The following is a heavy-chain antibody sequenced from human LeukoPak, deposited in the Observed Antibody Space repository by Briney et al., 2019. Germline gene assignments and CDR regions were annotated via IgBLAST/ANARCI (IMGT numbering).Heavy chain of an antibody. J-gene: IGHJ4*02. CDR1: GFTFSNYW. D-gene: IGHD2-2*01. Sequence: PGGSLRLSCSASGFTFSNYWMSWVRQAPGKGLEWVANIKQDESEKYCVDSVKGRFTISRDNAKSSLYLQMNSLRAEDTAVYYCARALDSSSSRYQAFEEWGQGTLVTVSS. CDR3: ARALDSSSSRYQAFEE. V-gene: IGHV3-7*01. CDR2: IKQDESEK.